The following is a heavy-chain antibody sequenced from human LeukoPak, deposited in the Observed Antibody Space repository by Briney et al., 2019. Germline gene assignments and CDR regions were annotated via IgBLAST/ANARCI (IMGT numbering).Heavy chain of an antibody. CDR3: AKQFSSVGYDFWSGSPNYFMDV. D-gene: IGHD3-3*01. CDR1: GDSISSRSFY. J-gene: IGHJ6*03. CDR2: IYYTETT. V-gene: IGHV4-39*01. Sequence: PSETLSLTCTVSGDSISSRSFYWGWVRQPPGKGLEWIASIYYTETTYYNPSLTSRVTIFVDTSKSQFSLKVDSVTASDTAVYYCAKQFSSVGYDFWSGSPNYFMDVWGKGMTVTVSS.